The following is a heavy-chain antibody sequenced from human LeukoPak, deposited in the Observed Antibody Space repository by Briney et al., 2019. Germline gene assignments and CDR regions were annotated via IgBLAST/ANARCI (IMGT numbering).Heavy chain of an antibody. V-gene: IGHV4-59*11. CDR1: GGSISSHY. Sequence: PSETLSLTCTVSGGSISSHYWSWLRQPPGKGLEWIGYISYSGSTNYNPSLKGRVTISADTSKNQFSLRLSSVTAADTAVYYCAGRQRWPFDYWGQGTLVTVSS. CDR2: ISYSGST. D-gene: IGHD2-15*01. CDR3: AGRQRWPFDY. J-gene: IGHJ4*02.